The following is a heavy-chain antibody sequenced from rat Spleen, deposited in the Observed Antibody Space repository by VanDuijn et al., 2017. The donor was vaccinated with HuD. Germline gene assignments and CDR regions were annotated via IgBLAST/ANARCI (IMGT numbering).Heavy chain of an antibody. J-gene: IGHJ2*01. CDR3: ARYEGVAIYFDY. D-gene: IGHD1-11*01. Sequence: EVQLQESGPGLVKPSQSLSLTCSVTSYSITSNYWGWIRKFPGNKMEWLGYISYSDSTNYNPSLRSRISITRETSKNQFFLQLNSVTTEDTATYYCARYEGVAIYFDYWGQGVMVTVSS. V-gene: IGHV3-1*01. CDR1: SYSITSNY. CDR2: ISYSDST.